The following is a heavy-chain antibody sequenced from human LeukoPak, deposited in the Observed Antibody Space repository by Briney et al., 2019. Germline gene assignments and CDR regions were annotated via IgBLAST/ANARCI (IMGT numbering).Heavy chain of an antibody. CDR2: INWNGGST. Sequence: GGSLRLSCAASGFTFDDYGMSWVRQAPGKGLEWVSGINWNGGSTGYADSVKGRFTISRDNSKNTLYLQMNSLRAEDTAVYYCAKGYYYDSSGSFDAFDIWGQGTMVTVSS. CDR1: GFTFDDYG. D-gene: IGHD3-22*01. V-gene: IGHV3-20*04. J-gene: IGHJ3*02. CDR3: AKGYYYDSSGSFDAFDI.